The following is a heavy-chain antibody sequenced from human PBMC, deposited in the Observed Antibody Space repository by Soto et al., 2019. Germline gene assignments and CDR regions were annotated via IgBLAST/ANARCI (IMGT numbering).Heavy chain of an antibody. CDR1: GGSISSGDYY. D-gene: IGHD3-10*01. Sequence: SETLSLTCTVSGGSISSGDYYWSWIRQPPXKGLEWIGYIYYSGSTYYNPSLKSRATTSVDTSKNQFSLKLRSVTAADTAVYYCVRDARPPGSGSSNRFDPWGQGTLVTVSS. V-gene: IGHV4-30-4*01. CDR3: VRDARPPGSGSSNRFDP. CDR2: IYYSGST. J-gene: IGHJ5*02.